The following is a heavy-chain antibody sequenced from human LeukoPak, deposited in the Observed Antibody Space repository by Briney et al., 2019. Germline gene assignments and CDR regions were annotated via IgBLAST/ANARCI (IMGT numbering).Heavy chain of an antibody. V-gene: IGHV4-31*03. CDR2: IYYSGST. CDR1: GGSLSSGGYY. D-gene: IGHD3-10*01. J-gene: IGHJ5*02. CDR3: ARAGSYRWFDP. Sequence: SETLSLTCSVSGGSLSSGGYYWSWIRQHPGKGLEYIGHIYYSGSTDYTPSLKSRVTISIDTSKNQFSLKVTSVTAADTAVYYCARAGSYRWFDPWGQGTLATVSS.